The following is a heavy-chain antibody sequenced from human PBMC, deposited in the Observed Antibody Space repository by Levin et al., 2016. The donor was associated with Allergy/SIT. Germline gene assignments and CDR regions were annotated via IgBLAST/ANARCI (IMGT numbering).Heavy chain of an antibody. J-gene: IGHJ5*02. CDR2: ISGSGGST. Sequence: WIRQPPGKGLEWVSAISGSGGSTYYADSVKGRFTISRDNSKNTLYLQMNSLRAEDTAVYYCAKDERDSNPWNWFDPWGQGTLVTVSS. D-gene: IGHD4-11*01. V-gene: IGHV3-23*01. CDR3: AKDERDSNPWNWFDP.